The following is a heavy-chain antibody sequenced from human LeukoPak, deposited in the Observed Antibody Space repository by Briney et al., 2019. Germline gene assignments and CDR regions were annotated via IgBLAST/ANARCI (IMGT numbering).Heavy chain of an antibody. D-gene: IGHD3-3*01. J-gene: IGHJ4*02. V-gene: IGHV1-2*02. CDR2: INPNSGGT. CDR1: GYTFTGYY. Sequence: ASVKVSCKASGYTFTGYYMHWVRQAPGQGLEWMGWINPNSGGTNYAQKFQGRVTMTRDTSISTAYMDLSRLRSDDTAVYYCARGFLEWLSYSIYFDYWGQGTLVTVSS. CDR3: ARGFLEWLSYSIYFDY.